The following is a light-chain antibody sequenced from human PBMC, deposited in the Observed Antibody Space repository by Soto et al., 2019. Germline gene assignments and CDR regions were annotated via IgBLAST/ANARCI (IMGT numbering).Light chain of an antibody. J-gene: IGKJ5*01. CDR2: GAS. V-gene: IGKV3-20*01. CDR3: QQYGSSPIT. CDR1: QSVSSSY. Sequence: EIVLTQSPGTLSLSPGERATLSCRASQSVSSSYLAWYQQKPGQAPRLLIYGASSRATGIPDRFSGSGSGTDFSLTISRLEPEDLEVYYCQQYGSSPITFGQGTRLEI.